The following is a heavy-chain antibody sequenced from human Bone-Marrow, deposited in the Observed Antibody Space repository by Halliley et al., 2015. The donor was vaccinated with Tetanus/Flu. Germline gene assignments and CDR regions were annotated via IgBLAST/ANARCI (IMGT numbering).Heavy chain of an antibody. CDR2: ISQSGII. J-gene: IGHJ4*02. V-gene: IGHV4-34*01. Sequence: KGLEWIGEISQSGIINYNPSLESRVPISKPTSRSQFFLGRSPLTAADTAVYYCARGGSGWYVDSWGQGTLVTVSS. CDR3: ARGGSGWYVDS. D-gene: IGHD6-19*01.